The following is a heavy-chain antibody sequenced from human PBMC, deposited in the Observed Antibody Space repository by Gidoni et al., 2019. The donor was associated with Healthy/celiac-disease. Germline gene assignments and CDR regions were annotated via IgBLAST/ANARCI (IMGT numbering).Heavy chain of an antibody. CDR3: ARGRRIVVYYYYYMDV. J-gene: IGHJ6*03. CDR1: GGSFSGYY. Sequence: QVQLQQWGAGLLKPSETLSLTCAVYGGSFSGYYWSGIRQPPGKGLEWIGEINHSGSTNYNPSLKSRVTISVDTSKNQFSLKLSSVTAADTAVYYCARGRRIVVYYYYYMDVWGKGTTVTVSS. D-gene: IGHD3-22*01. CDR2: INHSGST. V-gene: IGHV4-34*01.